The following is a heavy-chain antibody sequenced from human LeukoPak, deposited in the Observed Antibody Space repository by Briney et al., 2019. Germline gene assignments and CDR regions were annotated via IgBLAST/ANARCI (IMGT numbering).Heavy chain of an antibody. CDR3: ARHTSSGWYFIDY. Sequence: PSETLSLTCTVSGGSIRSYYWSWLRQPPGKGLEWIGYISYSGSTNYIPSLKSRVTISIDTSKKQFSLKLRSVTAADTAVYYCARHTSSGWYFIDYWGQGTLVTVSS. V-gene: IGHV4-59*08. D-gene: IGHD6-19*01. CDR2: ISYSGST. J-gene: IGHJ4*02. CDR1: GGSIRSYY.